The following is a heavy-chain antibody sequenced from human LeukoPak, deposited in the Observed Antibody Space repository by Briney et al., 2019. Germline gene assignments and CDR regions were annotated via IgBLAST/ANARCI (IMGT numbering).Heavy chain of an antibody. Sequence: SETLSLTCTVFGGSISSGDYYWSWIRQPPGKGLEWIGYIYYSGSTYYNPSLKSRVTISVDTSKNQFSLKLSSVTAADTAVYYCARKTPYCSSTSCYHWFDPWGQGTLVTVSS. CDR3: ARKTPYCSSTSCYHWFDP. CDR1: GGSISSGDYY. V-gene: IGHV4-30-4*01. D-gene: IGHD2-2*01. J-gene: IGHJ5*02. CDR2: IYYSGST.